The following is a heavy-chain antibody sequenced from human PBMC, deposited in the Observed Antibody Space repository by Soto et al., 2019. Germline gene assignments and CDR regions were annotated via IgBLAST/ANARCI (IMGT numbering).Heavy chain of an antibody. V-gene: IGHV1-18*04. D-gene: IGHD3-22*01. CDR1: GYTFTSYG. CDR3: ARLPYYYDSSGYLIH. J-gene: IGHJ4*02. CDR2: ISAYNGNT. Sequence: ASVKVSCKASGYTFTSYGISWVRQAPGQGLEWMGWISAYNGNTKYAQKLQGRVTMTTDTSTSTAYMELRSLRSDDTAVYYCARLPYYYDSSGYLIHWGQGTLVTVSS.